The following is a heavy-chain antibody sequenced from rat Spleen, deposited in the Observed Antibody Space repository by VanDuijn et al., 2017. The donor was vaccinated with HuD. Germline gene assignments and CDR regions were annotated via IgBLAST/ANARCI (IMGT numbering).Heavy chain of an antibody. CDR1: GFSLTGNH. V-gene: IGHV2-1*01. CDR3: SRSDY. CDR2: IWGDRTT. Sequence: QVQLKESGPGLVQPSQTLSLTCTVSGFSLTGNHVHWVRQPPGKGLEWMGRIWGDRTTNYNSALKSRLSISRDTSKSQVFLKMNSLQTEDTAIYFCSRSDYWGQGIMVTVSS. J-gene: IGHJ2*01.